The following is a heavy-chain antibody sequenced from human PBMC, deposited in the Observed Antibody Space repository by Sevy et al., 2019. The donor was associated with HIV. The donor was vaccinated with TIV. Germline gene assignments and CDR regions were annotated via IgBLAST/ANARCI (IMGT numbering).Heavy chain of an antibody. Sequence: GGSLRLSCAASGFTFDDYGMGWVRQVPGRGLEWISGITWNGDYANYGDSVKGRFTISRDNAKNSPYLQMDSLTAEDTALYYCGRDGGVRGGIALYPNWGQGTLVTVSS. D-gene: IGHD3-10*01. V-gene: IGHV3-20*04. CDR1: GFTFDDYG. CDR2: ITWNGDYA. CDR3: GRDGGVRGGIALYPN. J-gene: IGHJ4*02.